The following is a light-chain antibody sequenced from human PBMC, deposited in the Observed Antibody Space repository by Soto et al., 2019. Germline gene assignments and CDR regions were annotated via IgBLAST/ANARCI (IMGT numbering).Light chain of an antibody. CDR1: QSLLHTNGYNY. J-gene: IGKJ2*01. V-gene: IGKV2-28*01. CDR2: LGS. CDR3: MQALQTPRT. Sequence: DIVMTQSPLSLTVTPGESASISCWSSQSLLHTNGYNYFDWYLQKPGQSPQLLIYLGSNRASGVPDRFSGRGSGTDFTLRISRVEADDVGVYYCMQALQTPRTFGQRTKLEIK.